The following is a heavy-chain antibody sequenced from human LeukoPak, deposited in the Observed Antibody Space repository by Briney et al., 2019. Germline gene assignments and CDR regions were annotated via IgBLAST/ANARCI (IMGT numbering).Heavy chain of an antibody. Sequence: SETLSLTCAVYGGSFSGYYWSWIRQPPGKGLEWIGEINHSGSTNYNPSLKSRVTISGDTSKNQFSLKLSSVTAADTAVYYCARTKYYFDSSDYFFFDPWGQGILVTVSS. CDR1: GGSFSGYY. J-gene: IGHJ5*02. CDR3: ARTKYYFDSSDYFFFDP. D-gene: IGHD3-22*01. V-gene: IGHV4-34*01. CDR2: INHSGST.